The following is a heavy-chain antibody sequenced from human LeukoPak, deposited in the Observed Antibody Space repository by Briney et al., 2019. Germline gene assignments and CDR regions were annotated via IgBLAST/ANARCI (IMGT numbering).Heavy chain of an antibody. D-gene: IGHD5-24*01. CDR3: ATGWRRDGYNSD. Sequence: GASVKVSCKVSGYTLTELSMRWVRQAPGNGLEWMGGFDPEDGETIYAQKFQGRVTMTEDTSTDTAYMELSSLRSEDTAVYYCATGWRRDGYNSDWGQGTLVTVSS. V-gene: IGHV1-24*01. J-gene: IGHJ4*02. CDR2: FDPEDGET. CDR1: GYTLTELS.